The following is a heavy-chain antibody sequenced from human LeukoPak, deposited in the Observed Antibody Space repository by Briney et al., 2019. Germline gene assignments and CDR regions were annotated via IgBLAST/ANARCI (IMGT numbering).Heavy chain of an antibody. J-gene: IGHJ5*02. CDR2: FYHSGST. CDR3: ARSRQGDWLDP. V-gene: IGHV4-59*12. Sequence: PSETLSLTCSVSGGFNTHYYWSWIRQPPGKGLEWIGYFYHSGSTNYNPSLKSRVTISVDTSKNQFSLKVSSVTAADTAVYYCARSRQGDWLDPWGQGTLVTVSS. CDR1: GGFNTHYY.